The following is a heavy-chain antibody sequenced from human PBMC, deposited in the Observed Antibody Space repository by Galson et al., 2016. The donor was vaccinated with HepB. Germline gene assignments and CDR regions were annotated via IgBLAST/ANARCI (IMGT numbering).Heavy chain of an antibody. J-gene: IGHJ2*01. V-gene: IGHV3-23*01. CDR3: AKESVMVVAARPDWYFDL. CDR2: ISGSGGST. D-gene: IGHD2-15*01. CDR1: GFTFSSHA. Sequence: LRLSCAASGFTFSSHAMSWVRQAPGEGLEWVSTISGSGGSTYYADSVKGRFTISRDNSKNTLYLQMNSLRAEDTAVYYCAKESVMVVAARPDWYFDLWGRGTLVTVSS.